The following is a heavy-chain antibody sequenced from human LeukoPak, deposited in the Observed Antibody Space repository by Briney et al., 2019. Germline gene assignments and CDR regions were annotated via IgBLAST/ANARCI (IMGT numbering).Heavy chain of an antibody. CDR3: AKPARTDYADY. Sequence: GGSLRLSCAASGFTFTSYAMNWVRQAPGKGLEWVSAISGSGGNTYYADSVKGRFTISRDNSKNTLFLQMNSLRAEDTAVYYCAKPARTDYADYWGQGTLVTVSS. CDR2: ISGSGGNT. CDR1: GFTFTSYA. J-gene: IGHJ4*02. D-gene: IGHD1-14*01. V-gene: IGHV3-23*01.